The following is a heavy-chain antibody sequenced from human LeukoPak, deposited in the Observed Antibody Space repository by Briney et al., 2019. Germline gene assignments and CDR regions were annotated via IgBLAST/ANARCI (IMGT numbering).Heavy chain of an antibody. Sequence: PGGSLRLSCAASGFSLSRFGMHWVRQAPGKGLEWVAVMSSDGSKEFYADSVKGRFSISRDNSKNTLYLQMNSLRAEDTAVYYCARDRNNWNYWVWFDPWGQGTLVTVSS. V-gene: IGHV3-30*03. D-gene: IGHD1-7*01. CDR3: ARDRNNWNYWVWFDP. CDR1: GFSLSRFG. CDR2: MSSDGSKE. J-gene: IGHJ5*02.